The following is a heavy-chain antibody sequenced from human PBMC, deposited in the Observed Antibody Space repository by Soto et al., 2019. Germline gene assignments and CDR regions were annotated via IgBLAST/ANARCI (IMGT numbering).Heavy chain of an antibody. V-gene: IGHV4-39*01. CDR1: GGSISSSSYY. D-gene: IGHD2-15*01. Sequence: SETLSLTCTVSGGSISSSSYYWGWIRQPPGKGLEWIGSIYYSGSTYYNPSLKSRVTISVDTSKNQFSLKLSSVTAADTAVYYCARHAYCSGGSCYFYVRSWFDPWGQGTLVTVSS. CDR3: ARHAYCSGGSCYFYVRSWFDP. CDR2: IYYSGST. J-gene: IGHJ5*02.